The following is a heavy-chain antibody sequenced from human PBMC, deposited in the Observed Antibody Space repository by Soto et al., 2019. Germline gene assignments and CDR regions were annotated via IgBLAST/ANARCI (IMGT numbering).Heavy chain of an antibody. CDR1: GFTFSTYS. CDR2: MNRNSSAI. J-gene: IGHJ4*02. Sequence: EVQLVESGGGLVQPGGSLRLSCAASGFTFSTYSMNWVRQAPGKGLEWVSYMNRNSSAINYADSVKGRFTISRDNAKNTLYLQMNRLSDEDTAVYYCAKDSCRCMSCAADSWGQETLVIVSS. D-gene: IGHD2-15*01. V-gene: IGHV3-48*02. CDR3: AKDSCRCMSCAADS.